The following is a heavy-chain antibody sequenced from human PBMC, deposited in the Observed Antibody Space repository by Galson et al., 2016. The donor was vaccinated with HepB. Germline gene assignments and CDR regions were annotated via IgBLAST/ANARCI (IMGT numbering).Heavy chain of an antibody. CDR1: GFSLSNTRMG. Sequence: PALVKPTQTLTLTCTVSGFSLSNTRMGVSWIRQPPGKALEWLADIFSGDEKSYNTSLRSRLTISKDASKSQVVLTMTNVDTVDTATYYCARIPVVVIPAAIRPNYYFCGMDVWGQGTTVTVSS. D-gene: IGHD2-2*02. CDR2: IFSGDEK. CDR3: ARIPVVVIPAAIRPNYYFCGMDV. V-gene: IGHV2-26*01. J-gene: IGHJ6*02.